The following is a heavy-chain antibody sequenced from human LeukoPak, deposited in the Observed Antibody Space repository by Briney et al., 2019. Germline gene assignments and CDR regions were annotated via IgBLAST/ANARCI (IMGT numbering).Heavy chain of an antibody. D-gene: IGHD5-18*01. Sequence: SETLSLTCTVSGGSISSSSYYWGWIRQPPGKGLEWIGSIYYSGSTYYNPSFKSRVTISVDTSKNQFSLKLSSVTAADTAVYYCARHNRRIQLWSSPDYWGQGTLVTVSS. V-gene: IGHV4-39*01. CDR3: ARHNRRIQLWSSPDY. CDR1: GGSISSSSYY. CDR2: IYYSGST. J-gene: IGHJ4*02.